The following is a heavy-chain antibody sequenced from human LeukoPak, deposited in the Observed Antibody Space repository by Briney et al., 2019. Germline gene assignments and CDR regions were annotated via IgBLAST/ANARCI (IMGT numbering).Heavy chain of an antibody. CDR2: IYPGDSDT. Sequence: GESLKISCKGSGYSFTTYWIGWVRQMPGKGLEWMGIIYPGDSDTRYSPSFQGQVTISADKSISTAYLHWSSLKASDTAIYYCARPVGGDSIYGYFDYWAREPWSPSPQ. CDR3: ARPVGGDSIYGYFDY. J-gene: IGHJ4*02. D-gene: IGHD2-21*01. V-gene: IGHV5-51*01. CDR1: GYSFTTYW.